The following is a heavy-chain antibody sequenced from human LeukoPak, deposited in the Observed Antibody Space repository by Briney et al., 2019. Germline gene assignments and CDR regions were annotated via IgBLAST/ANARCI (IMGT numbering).Heavy chain of an antibody. CDR1: GFTFSSYA. J-gene: IGHJ4*02. CDR3: AKAAMEYYGSGSYYRFPY. Sequence: AGTLRLSCAASGFTFSSYAMSWVRQAPGKGLEWVSAISGSGGSTYYADSVKGRFTISRDNSKNTLYLQMNSLRAEDTAVYYCAKAAMEYYGSGSYYRFPYWGQGTLVTVSS. CDR2: ISGSGGST. D-gene: IGHD3-10*01. V-gene: IGHV3-23*01.